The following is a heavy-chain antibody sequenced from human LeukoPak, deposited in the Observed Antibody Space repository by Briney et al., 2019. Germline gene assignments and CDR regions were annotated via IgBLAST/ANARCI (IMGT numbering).Heavy chain of an antibody. J-gene: IGHJ4*02. Sequence: GGSLRLSCAASGFTFSSYSMNWVRQAPGKGLEWVSSISSSSSYIYYADSVKGRFTISRDNAKNSVYLQMNSLRAEDTAVYYCARDEGDSSDYYSDLLDYWGQGTLVTVSS. CDR2: ISSSSSYI. D-gene: IGHD3-22*01. V-gene: IGHV3-21*01. CDR3: ARDEGDSSDYYSDLLDY. CDR1: GFTFSSYS.